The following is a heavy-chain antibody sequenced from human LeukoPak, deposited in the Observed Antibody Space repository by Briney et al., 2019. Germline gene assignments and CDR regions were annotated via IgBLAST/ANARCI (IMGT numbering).Heavy chain of an antibody. CDR1: GFTFSSYA. Sequence: PGGSLRLSCVASGFTFSSYAMHWVRQAPGKGLEWVAVISYDGSNKYYADSVKGRFTISRDNSKNTLYLQMNSLRAEDTAVYYCARDPYGDYYFDYWGQGTLVTVSS. J-gene: IGHJ4*02. CDR2: ISYDGSNK. D-gene: IGHD4-17*01. V-gene: IGHV3-30-3*01. CDR3: ARDPYGDYYFDY.